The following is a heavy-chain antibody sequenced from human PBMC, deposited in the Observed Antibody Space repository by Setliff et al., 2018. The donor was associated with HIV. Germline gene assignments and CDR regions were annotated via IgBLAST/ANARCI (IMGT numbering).Heavy chain of an antibody. D-gene: IGHD6-13*01. CDR1: GGSFSGYY. Sequence: PSETLSLTCTVYGGSFSGYYWSWIRQPPGMGLEWIGEINQSENTNYNPSLKSRVTISADPSKNQFSLKLSSVTAADTAVYYCTRAEQQLPYYYYYYGMDVWGQGTTVTVSS. CDR2: INQSENT. V-gene: IGHV4-34*01. J-gene: IGHJ6*02. CDR3: TRAEQQLPYYYYYYGMDV.